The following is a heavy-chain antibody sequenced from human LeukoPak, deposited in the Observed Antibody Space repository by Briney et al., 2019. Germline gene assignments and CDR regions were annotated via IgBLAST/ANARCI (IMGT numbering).Heavy chain of an antibody. CDR1: GGSFSGYY. V-gene: IGHV4-34*01. Sequence: SETLSLTCAVYGGSFSGYYWSWIRQPPGKGLEWIGEINHSGSTNYNPSLKSRVTISVDTSKNQFSLKLSSVTAADTAVYYCARDRDGLFPSISGFDPWGQGTLVTVSS. J-gene: IGHJ5*02. CDR3: ARDRDGLFPSISGFDP. CDR2: INHSGST. D-gene: IGHD3-9*01.